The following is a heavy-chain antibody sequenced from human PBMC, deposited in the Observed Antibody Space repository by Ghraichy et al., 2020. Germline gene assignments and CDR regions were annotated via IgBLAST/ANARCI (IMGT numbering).Heavy chain of an antibody. CDR1: EFTFSNFA. J-gene: IGHJ4*02. V-gene: IGHV3-23*01. CDR3: AKKEGGSTWTQFFDS. Sequence: ETLSLTCAASEFTFSNFAMTWVRQAPGKGLEWVSTISATGGSTYYADSVKGRFTVSRDNSKNTLYLQMNSLRDDDTAVYYCAKKEGGSTWTQFFDSWGQGTLVAVSS. CDR2: ISATGGST. D-gene: IGHD6-13*01.